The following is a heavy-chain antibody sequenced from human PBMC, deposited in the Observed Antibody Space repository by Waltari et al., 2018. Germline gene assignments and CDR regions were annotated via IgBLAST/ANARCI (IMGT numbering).Heavy chain of an antibody. V-gene: IGHV3-23*01. Sequence: EVQLLESGGGLVQPGGSLRLSCTASGFTFSSYAMSWVRQAPGKGLEWVSAISGSGGSTYYADSVKCRLTISRDNSKNTLYLQMNSLRAEDTAVYYCAALSSSWFDPWGQGTLVTVSS. J-gene: IGHJ5*02. CDR3: AALSSSWFDP. D-gene: IGHD6-13*01. CDR1: GFTFSSYA. CDR2: ISGSGGST.